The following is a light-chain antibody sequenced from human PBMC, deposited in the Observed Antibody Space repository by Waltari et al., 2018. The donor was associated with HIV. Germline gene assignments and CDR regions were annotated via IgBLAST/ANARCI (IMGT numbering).Light chain of an antibody. Sequence: DIQMTQSPSFVSASVGDGITITCRASQDIGSWLAWYQQKSGKAPSLLIYATSSFPSGVPARFSGGGSGTEFTLTISSLQPEDVAVYYCQQGHSFPPTFGGGTKVEIK. J-gene: IGKJ4*01. CDR1: QDIGSW. CDR2: ATS. CDR3: QQGHSFPPT. V-gene: IGKV1-12*01.